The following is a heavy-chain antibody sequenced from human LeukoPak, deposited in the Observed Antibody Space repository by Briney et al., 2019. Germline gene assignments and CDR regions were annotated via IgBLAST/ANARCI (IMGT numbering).Heavy chain of an antibody. V-gene: IGHV4-39*01. J-gene: IGHJ4*02. CDR3: ARQARYYDFWSGYLDGAHLFDY. D-gene: IGHD3-3*01. Sequence: SETLSLTCAVSGGSISSSNWWTWVRQPPGKGLEWIGSIYYSGSTYYTPSLKSRVTISVDTSKNQFSLKLSSVTAADTAVYYCARQARYYDFWSGYLDGAHLFDYWGQGTLVTVSS. CDR2: IYYSGST. CDR1: GGSISSSNW.